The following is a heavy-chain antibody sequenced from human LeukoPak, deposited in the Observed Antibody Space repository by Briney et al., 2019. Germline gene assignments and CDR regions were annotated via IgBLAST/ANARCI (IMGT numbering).Heavy chain of an antibody. J-gene: IGHJ6*02. CDR3: AKYSSKTNYYYGMDV. D-gene: IGHD5-18*01. Sequence: PGGSLRLSCAASGFSVTNNYMSWVRQAPGKGLEWLAVISYDGGNKYYADSVKGRFTISRDNSKNTLYLQMNSLRAEDTALYYCAKYSSKTNYYYGMDVWGQGTTVTVS. CDR1: GFSVTNNY. V-gene: IGHV3-30*18. CDR2: ISYDGGNK.